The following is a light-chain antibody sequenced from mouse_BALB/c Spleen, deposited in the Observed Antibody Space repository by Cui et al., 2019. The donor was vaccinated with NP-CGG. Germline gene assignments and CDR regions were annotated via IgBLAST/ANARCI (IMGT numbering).Light chain of an antibody. V-gene: IGLV1*01. CDR1: TGAVTTNNY. CDR3: ALWYSNHWV. Sequence: AFVTQESSITTSPGETVTLTCRSNTGAVTTNNYANWVQEKPDHLFTGLIGGTNNRVPGVPARFSGSLIGDKAALTITGAQTEDEAIYFCALWYSNHWVFGGGTKLTVL. CDR2: GTN. J-gene: IGLJ1*01.